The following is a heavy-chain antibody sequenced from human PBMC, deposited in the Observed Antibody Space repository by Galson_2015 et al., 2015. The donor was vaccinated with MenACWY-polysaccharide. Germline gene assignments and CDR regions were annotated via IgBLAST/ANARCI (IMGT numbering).Heavy chain of an antibody. CDR1: GGSISSRSYS. Sequence: TLSLTCAVSGGSISSRSYSWNWIRQPPGKGLQWIGYIYHSGRTYYNPSLKSRVTISLDKSKNQFSLKLNSVTAADTAMYYCARVGDCSGDSCYYNWFDPWGQGTLVTVSS. V-gene: IGHV4-30-2*01. D-gene: IGHD2-15*01. CDR2: IYHSGRT. J-gene: IGHJ5*02. CDR3: ARVGDCSGDSCYYNWFDP.